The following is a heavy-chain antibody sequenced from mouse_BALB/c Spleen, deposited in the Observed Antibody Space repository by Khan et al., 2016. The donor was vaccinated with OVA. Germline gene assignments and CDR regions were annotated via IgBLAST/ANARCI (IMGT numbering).Heavy chain of an antibody. J-gene: IGHJ4*01. CDR2: INPYNGDT. Sequence: VQLQQPGPDLVKPGTSVKISCKASGYSFTDYFINWVKQDHGKSLEWIGRINPYNGDTFYNHKFEDKATLTVDESSDTAHMELLSLTSEDSAVFYCGREEGQYGGYGEALDYWGQGTSVIVSS. CDR1: GYSFTDYF. D-gene: IGHD2-13*01. CDR3: GREEGQYGGYGEALDY. V-gene: IGHV1-37*01.